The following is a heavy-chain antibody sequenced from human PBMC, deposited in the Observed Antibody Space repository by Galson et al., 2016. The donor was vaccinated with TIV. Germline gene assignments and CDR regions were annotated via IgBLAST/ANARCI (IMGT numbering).Heavy chain of an antibody. CDR1: GYTFTSYN. J-gene: IGHJ2*01. CDR3: ARDGLYCSGGSCYTDLYFDL. D-gene: IGHD2-15*01. V-gene: IGHV1-46*01. Sequence: SVKVSCKASGYTFTSYNMHWVRQAPGQGPEWMGIINPSGGNTEYAQKFQGRVTMTRDTSTSTVYMELNSLRSEDTAVYYCARDGLYCSGGSCYTDLYFDLWGRGTLVTVSS. CDR2: INPSGGNT.